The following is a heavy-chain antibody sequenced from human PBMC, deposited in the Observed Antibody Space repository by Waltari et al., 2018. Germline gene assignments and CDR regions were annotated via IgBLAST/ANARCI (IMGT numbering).Heavy chain of an antibody. V-gene: IGHV3-7*01. D-gene: IGHD1-26*01. J-gene: IGHJ3*02. CDR2: IKQDGRES. Sequence: EVQLVESGGGLVQPGGSLRLSCAAPGFTFSKYWMTWVRQAPGKGLEWVANIKQDGRESYYVDSVKGRFTISRDNAENSLFLQMNSLKAGDTAVYYCAKVGLAGAFDIWGQGTMVTVSS. CDR3: AKVGLAGAFDI. CDR1: GFTFSKYW.